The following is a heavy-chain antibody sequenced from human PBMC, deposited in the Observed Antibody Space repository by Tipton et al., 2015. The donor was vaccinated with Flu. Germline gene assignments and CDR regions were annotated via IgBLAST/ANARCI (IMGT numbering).Heavy chain of an antibody. V-gene: IGHV4-39*07. CDR2: IYYSGTT. D-gene: IGHD1-1*01. J-gene: IGHJ6*01. CDR1: GDSISTTIYY. Sequence: TLSLTCTVSGDSISTTIYYWGWVRQPPGKGLEWIGSIYYSGTTYYNPSLKSRVTISVDSSKNEFSLTLASLTAADTAVYYCARDLWNDRRAYYYYGVDVWGQETTATVSS. CDR3: ARDLWNDRRAYYYYGVDV.